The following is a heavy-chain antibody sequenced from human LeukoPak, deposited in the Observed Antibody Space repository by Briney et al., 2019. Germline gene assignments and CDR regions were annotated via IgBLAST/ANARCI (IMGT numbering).Heavy chain of an antibody. CDR1: GGSISSSSYY. CDR3: ARDVELVGVNAFDI. CDR2: IYTSGGT. Sequence: SETLSLTCTVSGGSISSSSYYWSWIRQPAGKGLEWIGHIYTSGGTNYNPSLKSRVTISVDTSKNQFSLKLSSVTAADTAVYYCARDVELVGVNAFDIWGQGTMVTVSS. V-gene: IGHV4-61*09. D-gene: IGHD3-22*01. J-gene: IGHJ3*02.